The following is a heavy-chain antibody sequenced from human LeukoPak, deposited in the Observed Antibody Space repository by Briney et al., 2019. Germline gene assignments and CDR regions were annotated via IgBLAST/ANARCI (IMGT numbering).Heavy chain of an antibody. V-gene: IGHV3-23*01. CDR1: GFTFSSYA. CDR2: ISGSGGST. D-gene: IGHD6-13*01. J-gene: IGHJ5*02. Sequence: GGSLRLSCAASGFTFSSYAMSWVRQAPGRGLEGVSAISGSGGSTYYADSVKGRFTISRDNSKNTLYLQMNSLRAEDTAVYYCAKDVGIAAAGPAANRRNNWFDPWGQGTLVTVSS. CDR3: AKDVGIAAAGPAANRRNNWFDP.